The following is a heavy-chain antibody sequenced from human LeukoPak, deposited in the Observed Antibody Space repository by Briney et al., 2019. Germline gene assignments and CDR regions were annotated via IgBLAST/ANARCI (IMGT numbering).Heavy chain of an antibody. Sequence: PGGSLRLSCAASGFTFSDYGMHWVRQAPGKGLEWVAFIRNDGSNDYYPDSVKGRFTISRDNSKNTLYLQMDSLRAEDTAIYYCTRAALNDYAANWGQGSLVTVSS. J-gene: IGHJ4*02. CDR3: TRAALNDYAAN. CDR1: GFTFSDYG. CDR2: IRNDGSND. V-gene: IGHV3-30*02. D-gene: IGHD4-17*01.